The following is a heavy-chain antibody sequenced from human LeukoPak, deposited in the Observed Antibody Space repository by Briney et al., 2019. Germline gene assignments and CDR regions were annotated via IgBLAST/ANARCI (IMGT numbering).Heavy chain of an antibody. Sequence: PGGSLRLSCEAAGFTASSYTMNWVRQAPGKGLEGVSLISRTTGSIYYADSVRGRFTISRDSAKNSVYLQMNSLRAEDTAIYYCARESILGTTTDYFDYWGQGTRVIVSS. CDR3: ARESILGTTTDYFDY. CDR2: ISRTTGSI. CDR1: GFTASSYT. J-gene: IGHJ4*02. V-gene: IGHV3-48*04. D-gene: IGHD1-26*01.